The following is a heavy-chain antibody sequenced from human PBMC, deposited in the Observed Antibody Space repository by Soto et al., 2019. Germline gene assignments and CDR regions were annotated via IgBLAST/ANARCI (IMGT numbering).Heavy chain of an antibody. V-gene: IGHV1-18*01. Sequence: QVQLVQSGAEVKKPGASVKVSCKASGYTFTSYGISWVRQAPGQGLEWMGWISAYNGNTNYAQKLQGRVTMTTDTSTSTAYMELRSLRSDDTAVYYCARDILPAYCSGGSCYSEPWGQGTLVTVSS. CDR1: GYTFTSYG. CDR2: ISAYNGNT. J-gene: IGHJ5*02. D-gene: IGHD2-15*01. CDR3: ARDILPAYCSGGSCYSEP.